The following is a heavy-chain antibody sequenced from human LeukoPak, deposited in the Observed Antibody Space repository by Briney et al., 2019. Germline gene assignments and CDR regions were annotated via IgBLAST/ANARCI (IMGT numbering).Heavy chain of an antibody. J-gene: IGHJ2*01. V-gene: IGHV3-23*01. CDR2: ISGSGGST. CDR1: GFTFSSYA. D-gene: IGHD3-10*01. Sequence: PGGSLRLSCAASGFTFSSYAMSWVRQAPGKGLEWVSAISGSGGSTYYADSVKGRFTISRDNSKNTLYLQMNSLRAEDTAVYYCASRASLPPSGSYYNEPYWYFDLWGRGTLVTVSS. CDR3: ASRASLPPSGSYYNEPYWYFDL.